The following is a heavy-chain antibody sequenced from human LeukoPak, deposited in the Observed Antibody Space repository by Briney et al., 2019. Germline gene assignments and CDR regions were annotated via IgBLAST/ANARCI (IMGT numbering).Heavy chain of an antibody. CDR2: VNGDGSTT. CDR3: ARDPRTVRI. CDR1: GFTFSSYE. Sequence: GGSLRLSCAASGFTFSSYEMNWVRQAPGKGLVWVSRVNGDGSTTTYADSVKGRFTISRDNAKNSLYLQMNSLRVEDTAVYYCARDPRTVRIWGQGTLVTVSS. V-gene: IGHV3-48*03. D-gene: IGHD1-1*01. J-gene: IGHJ4*02.